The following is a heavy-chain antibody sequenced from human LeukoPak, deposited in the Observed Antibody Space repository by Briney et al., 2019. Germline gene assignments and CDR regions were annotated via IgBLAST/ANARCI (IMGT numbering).Heavy chain of an antibody. CDR1: GGSISSYY. J-gene: IGHJ6*03. CDR3: ARTTEGGYTYGYFYYYYMDV. D-gene: IGHD5-18*01. Sequence: PSETLSLTCTVSGGSISSYYWSWIRQPPGKGLEWIGYIYYSGSTNYNPSLKSRVTISVDASKNQFSLKLTSVTAADTAVYYCARTTEGGYTYGYFYYYYMDVWGKGTTVTISS. CDR2: IYYSGST. V-gene: IGHV4-59*01.